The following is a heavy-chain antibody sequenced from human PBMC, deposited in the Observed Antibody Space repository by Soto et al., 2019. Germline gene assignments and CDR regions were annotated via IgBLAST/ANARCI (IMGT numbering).Heavy chain of an antibody. V-gene: IGHV4-4*02. Sequence: QVQLQESGPGLMRPSGTLSLTCVVSGDSFNGNNWWSWVRQSPATGLEWIAEIYHTGRTNKNPSLESRVTISLDKSKNQVSLKLTSVTAADTAVYFCARTLSHPSAYGNWGQGILVTISS. J-gene: IGHJ4*02. CDR3: ARTLSHPSAYGN. CDR2: IYHTGRT. D-gene: IGHD3-22*01. CDR1: GDSFNGNNW.